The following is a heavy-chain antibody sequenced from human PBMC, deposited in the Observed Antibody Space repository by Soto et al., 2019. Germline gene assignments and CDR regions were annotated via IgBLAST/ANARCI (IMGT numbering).Heavy chain of an antibody. CDR1: GFTFSSYS. V-gene: IGHV3-48*02. CDR3: AREADYYDRRGYSFEY. J-gene: IGHJ4*01. CDR2: ISSSSATI. D-gene: IGHD3-22*01. Sequence: EVQLVESGGGLVQPGGSVRLSCAASGFTFSSYSMNWVRQAPGKGLEWVSYISSSSATIYYADPVKGRFTISRDNDKNSLYLQMNSLRDEGTAAYYCAREADYYDRRGYSFEYWGHGTLVTVSS.